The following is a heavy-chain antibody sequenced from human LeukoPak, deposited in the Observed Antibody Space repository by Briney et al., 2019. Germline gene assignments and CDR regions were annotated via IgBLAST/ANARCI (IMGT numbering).Heavy chain of an antibody. CDR1: GFTFSDYY. CDR2: ISSSGSTI. Sequence: GGSLRLSCAASGFTFSDYYMSWIRQAPGKGLEWVSYISSSGSTIYYADSVKGRLTISRDNAKNSLYLQMNSLRAEDTAVYYCAGSYSSGWGRAFDIWGQGTMVTVSS. D-gene: IGHD6-19*01. V-gene: IGHV3-11*04. CDR3: AGSYSSGWGRAFDI. J-gene: IGHJ3*02.